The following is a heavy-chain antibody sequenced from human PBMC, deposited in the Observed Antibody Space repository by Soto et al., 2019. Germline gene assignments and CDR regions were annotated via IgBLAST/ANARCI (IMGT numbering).Heavy chain of an antibody. CDR2: ISSSSSYI. V-gene: IGHV3-21*04. J-gene: IGHJ6*02. CDR3: VKGYGMDV. CDR1: GFTFSSYS. Sequence: GGSLRLSCAASGFTFSSYSMNWVRQAPGKGLEWVSSISSSSSYIYYADSVKGRFTISRDNSKNTLYLQMNSLRADDTALFYCVKGYGMDVWGQGTTVTVSS.